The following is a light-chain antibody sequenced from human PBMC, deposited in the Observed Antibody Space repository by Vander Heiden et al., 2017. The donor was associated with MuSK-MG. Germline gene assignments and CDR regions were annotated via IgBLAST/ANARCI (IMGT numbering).Light chain of an antibody. J-gene: IGLJ3*02. Sequence: QSVLTQPPSASGTPGQRVTISCSGSSSNIGSKYVYWYQQLPGTAPKLLIYRNNQRPSGVPDRFSGSKSGTSASLAISGLRSEDEADYYCAAWDDSRSGPVFGGGTKLTVL. CDR3: AAWDDSRSGPV. V-gene: IGLV1-47*01. CDR2: RNN. CDR1: SSNIGSKY.